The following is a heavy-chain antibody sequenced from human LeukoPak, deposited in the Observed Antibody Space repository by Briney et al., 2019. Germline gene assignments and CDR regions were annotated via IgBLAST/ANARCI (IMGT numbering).Heavy chain of an antibody. D-gene: IGHD4-17*01. CDR1: GFTFSSYA. J-gene: IGHJ4*02. Sequence: GGSLRLSCAASGFTFSSYAMHWVRQAPGRGLEWVSVIWYDGSHLYYADSVMGRFTISRDNSKNTLYLQMNSLRVEDTAVYYCARPSDGHYAQGGYFDYWGQGALVTVSS. CDR3: ARPSDGHYAQGGYFDY. CDR2: IWYDGSHL. V-gene: IGHV3-33*01.